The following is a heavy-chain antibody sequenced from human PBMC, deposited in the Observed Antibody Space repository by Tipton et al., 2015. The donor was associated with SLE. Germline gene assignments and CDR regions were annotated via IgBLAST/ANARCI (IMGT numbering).Heavy chain of an antibody. D-gene: IGHD1-26*01. CDR1: GFTFSSYA. CDR2: ISFDGSHK. V-gene: IGHV3-30*04. CDR3: ARDQGGSFPYNLFCP. Sequence: SLRLSCAASGFTFSSYAMHWVRQAPGKGLEWVAVISFDGSHKFYADSVKGRFTMSRDNSKNALSLQMNSLRADDTAVYYCARDQGGSFPYNLFCPWGQGTLVTVSS. J-gene: IGHJ5*02.